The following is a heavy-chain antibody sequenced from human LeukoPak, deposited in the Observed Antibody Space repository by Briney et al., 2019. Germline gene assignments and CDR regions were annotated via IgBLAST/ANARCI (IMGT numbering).Heavy chain of an antibody. CDR3: ARVGWFGELLNFDY. CDR2: INHSGST. CDR1: GGSFSGYY. D-gene: IGHD3-10*01. J-gene: IGHJ4*02. Sequence: SETLSLTCAVYGGSFSGYYWSWIRQPPGKGLEWIGEINHSGSTNYDPSLKSRVTISVDTSKNQFSLKLSSVTAADTAVYYCARVGWFGELLNFDYWGQGTLVTVSS. V-gene: IGHV4-34*01.